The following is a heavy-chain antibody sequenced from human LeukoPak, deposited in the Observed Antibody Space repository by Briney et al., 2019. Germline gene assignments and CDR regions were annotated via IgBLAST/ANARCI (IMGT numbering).Heavy chain of an antibody. J-gene: IGHJ4*02. CDR2: IYYSGST. Sequence: SETLSLTCTVSGGSISSNSYYWGWIRQPPGKGLEWIGSIYYSGSTYYNPSLKSRVTISVDTSRNQFSLKLSSVTAADTAVYYCAWLNEDYWGQGTLVTVSS. CDR3: AWLNEDY. V-gene: IGHV4-39*01. D-gene: IGHD3-22*01. CDR1: GGSISSNSYY.